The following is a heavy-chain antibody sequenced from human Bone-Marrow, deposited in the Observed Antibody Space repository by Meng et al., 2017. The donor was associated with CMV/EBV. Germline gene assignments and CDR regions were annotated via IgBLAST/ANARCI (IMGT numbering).Heavy chain of an antibody. CDR1: GGSISSGSYH. J-gene: IGHJ4*02. V-gene: IGHV4-61*02. CDR2: IHSSGTT. Sequence: QLQLQESGPGLVKPSETLSLTCTVSGGSISSGSYHWSWIRQPAGKGLEWIGRIHSSGTTNYNPSLKSRVTISLDTSKNHFSLRLRSVTAADTAVYYCAREQYYYDTTNYYSVDYWGQGTLVTVSS. D-gene: IGHD3-22*01. CDR3: AREQYYYDTTNYYSVDY.